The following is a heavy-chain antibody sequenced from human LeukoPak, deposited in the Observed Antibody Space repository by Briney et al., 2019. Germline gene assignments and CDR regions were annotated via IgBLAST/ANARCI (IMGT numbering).Heavy chain of an antibody. CDR1: GGSISSGSYY. CDR2: IYTSGST. V-gene: IGHV4-61*02. D-gene: IGHD3-22*01. Sequence: SETLSLTCTVSGGSISSGSYYWSWIRQPAGKGLEWIGRIYTSGSTNYNPSLKSRVTISVDTSKNQFSLKLSSVTAADTAVYYCARDEYYYDSSGRATHAFDIWGQGTMVTVSS. J-gene: IGHJ3*02. CDR3: ARDEYYYDSSGRATHAFDI.